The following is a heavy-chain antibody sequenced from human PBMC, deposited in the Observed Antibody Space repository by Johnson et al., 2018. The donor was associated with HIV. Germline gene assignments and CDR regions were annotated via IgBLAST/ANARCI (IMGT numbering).Heavy chain of an antibody. Sequence: QVQLVESGGGVVQPGRSLRLSCAASGFSFSSYDMHWVRQAPDKGLEWVAVISYDGSNKYYADSVRGRFTISRDNAKNSLYLQMNSLKAEDTALYYCARGGYCRSTNCYRGNAFDIWGPGTMVTVSS. V-gene: IGHV3-30*03. D-gene: IGHD2-2*01. CDR2: ISYDGSNK. J-gene: IGHJ3*02. CDR3: ARGGYCRSTNCYRGNAFDI. CDR1: GFSFSSYD.